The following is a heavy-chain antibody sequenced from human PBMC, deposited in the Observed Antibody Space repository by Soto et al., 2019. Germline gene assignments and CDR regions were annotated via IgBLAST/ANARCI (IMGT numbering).Heavy chain of an antibody. Sequence: GGSLRLSCAASGFTFSSYNMNWVRQAPGKGLEWVSAISSSSSYIYYADSVKGRFTISRDNAKNSLYLQMNSLRAEDTAVYYCARLRDYYYYMDVWGKGTTVTVSS. CDR3: ARLRDYYYYMDV. CDR2: ISSSSSYI. J-gene: IGHJ6*03. CDR1: GFTFSSYN. V-gene: IGHV3-21*01.